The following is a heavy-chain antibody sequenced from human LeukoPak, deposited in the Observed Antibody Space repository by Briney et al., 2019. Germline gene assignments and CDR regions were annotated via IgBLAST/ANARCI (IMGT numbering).Heavy chain of an antibody. J-gene: IGHJ4*02. D-gene: IGHD6-19*01. CDR3: ARASGEYSSGSFDY. V-gene: IGHV4-34*01. Sequence: SETLSLTCAVYSGSFSGYYWSWIRQPPGKGLEWIGEINHSGSTNYNPSLKSRVTISVDTSKNQFSLKLSSVTAADTAVYYCARASGEYSSGSFDYWGQGTLVTVSS. CDR1: SGSFSGYY. CDR2: INHSGST.